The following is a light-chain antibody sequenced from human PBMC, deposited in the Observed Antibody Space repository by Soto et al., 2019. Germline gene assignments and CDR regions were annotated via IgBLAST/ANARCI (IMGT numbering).Light chain of an antibody. CDR3: SSYTSDSSYV. V-gene: IGLV2-14*01. CDR2: GVS. CDR1: SSDVGLYDY. Sequence: QSALTQPASVSGSPVQSITISCTGTSSDVGLYDYVSWYQQHPGKAPQLMIYGVSNRPSGVSNRFSASKSGNTASLFISGLQAEDEADYYCSSYTSDSSYVFGSGTKVTVL. J-gene: IGLJ1*01.